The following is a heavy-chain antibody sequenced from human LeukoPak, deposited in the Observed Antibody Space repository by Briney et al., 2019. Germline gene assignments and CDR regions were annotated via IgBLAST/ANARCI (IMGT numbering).Heavy chain of an antibody. CDR2: ISSSSSYI. J-gene: IGHJ3*02. Sequence: GGSLRLSCAASGFTFSTHIMNWVRQTPGKGLEWVSSISSSSSYIYYADSVKGRFTISRDNAKNSLYLQMNSLRAEDTAVYYCAGDRDGGNRLNDAFDIWGQGTMVTVSS. CDR3: AGDRDGGNRLNDAFDI. V-gene: IGHV3-21*01. CDR1: GFTFSTHI. D-gene: IGHD4-23*01.